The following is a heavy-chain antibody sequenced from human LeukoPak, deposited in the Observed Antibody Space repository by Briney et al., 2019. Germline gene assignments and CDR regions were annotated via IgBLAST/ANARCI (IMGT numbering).Heavy chain of an antibody. V-gene: IGHV3-53*01. CDR2: IYSGGST. Sequence: GGSLRLSCAASGFTVSSNYMSWVRQAPGKGLEWVSVIYSGGSTYYADSVKGRFTISRDNSKNTLYLQMNSLRAEDTAVYYCARDRRIAAAGSYYYYYGMDVWGQGTTVTVSS. J-gene: IGHJ6*02. CDR3: ARDRRIAAAGSYYYYYGMDV. CDR1: GFTVSSNY. D-gene: IGHD6-13*01.